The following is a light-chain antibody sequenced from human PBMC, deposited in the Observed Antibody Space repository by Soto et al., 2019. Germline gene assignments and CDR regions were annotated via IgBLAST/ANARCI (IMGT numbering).Light chain of an antibody. CDR2: AAS. CDR1: QGIRND. CDR3: LQDYNYPRT. V-gene: IGKV1-6*01. J-gene: IGKJ1*01. Sequence: AIQMNQSPSSLSASVGDRVTITCRASQGIRNDLGWYQQKPGKAPKLLIYAASSLQSGVPSRFSGSLSGTDFTLTISSLQPEDFATYYCLQDYNYPRTFGQGTKVEIK.